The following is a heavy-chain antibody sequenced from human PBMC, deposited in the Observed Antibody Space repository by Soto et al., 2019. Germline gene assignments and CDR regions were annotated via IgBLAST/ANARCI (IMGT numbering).Heavy chain of an antibody. D-gene: IGHD6-13*01. V-gene: IGHV3-30*18. CDR3: AKDLSSSWPPDY. CDR2: ISYDGGYK. J-gene: IGHJ4*02. Sequence: XESLGLSCAASGFTFSSYGMHWVRQAPGKGLEWVAVISYDGGYKLYADAVKGRFTISRDNSKNTVYLQMVSLRVEDTAVYYCAKDLSSSWPPDYWGQGTLVTVSS. CDR1: GFTFSSYG.